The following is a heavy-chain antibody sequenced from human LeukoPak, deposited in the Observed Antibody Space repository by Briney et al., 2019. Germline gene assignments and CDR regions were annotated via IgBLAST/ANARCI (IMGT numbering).Heavy chain of an antibody. CDR1: GFTFSSNG. CDR2: ISGSGGNT. D-gene: IGHD2-15*01. CDR3: AKAPTPVVAATLFHH. J-gene: IGHJ1*01. Sequence: GGSLRLSCAASGFTFSSNGMSWVRQAPGKGLEWVSVISGSGGNTYYADPVKGRFTISRDNSKNTLYMQMNSLRAEDTAVYYCAKAPTPVVAATLFHHWGQGTLVTVS. V-gene: IGHV3-23*01.